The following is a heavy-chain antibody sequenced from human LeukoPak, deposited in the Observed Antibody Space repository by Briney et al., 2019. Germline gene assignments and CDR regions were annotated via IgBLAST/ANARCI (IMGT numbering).Heavy chain of an antibody. J-gene: IGHJ6*03. CDR3: ERARGGCSGGSCFVYYYYMDV. Sequence: GGSLRLSCTASGFTFDDYGMSWVRQAPGKGLEWVSGINCNGGGTGYADSVKGRFTISRDNAKNSLYLQMNSLRAEDTALYYCERARGGCSGGSCFVYYYYMDVWGKGTTVTVSS. V-gene: IGHV3-20*04. D-gene: IGHD2-15*01. CDR2: INCNGGGT. CDR1: GFTFDDYG.